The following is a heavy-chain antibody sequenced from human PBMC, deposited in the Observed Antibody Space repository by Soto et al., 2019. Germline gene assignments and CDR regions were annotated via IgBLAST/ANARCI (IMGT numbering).Heavy chain of an antibody. V-gene: IGHV3-7*03. CDR1: GFTFSSYW. CDR3: ARYTTTKDWGDAFDI. Sequence: EVQLVESGGGLVQPGGSLRLSCAASGFTFSSYWMSWVRQAPGKGLEWVANIKQDGSEKYYVDSVKGRFTISRDNAKNSLYLQMNSLRAEDTAVYYCARYTTTKDWGDAFDIWGQGTMVTVSS. CDR2: IKQDGSEK. D-gene: IGHD7-27*01. J-gene: IGHJ3*02.